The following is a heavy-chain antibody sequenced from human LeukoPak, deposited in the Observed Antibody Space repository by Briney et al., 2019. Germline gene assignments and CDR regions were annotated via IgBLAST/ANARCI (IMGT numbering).Heavy chain of an antibody. D-gene: IGHD5-12*01. CDR2: FDPEDGET. Sequence: GASVKVSCKVSGYTLTKLSMHWVRQAPGKGLEWMGGFDPEDGETIYAQNFQGRVTMTEDTSTDTAYMELCSLKSEDTAMYYCARIPYSGYEYRGFAYWGQGTLVTVSS. CDR3: ARIPYSGYEYRGFAY. V-gene: IGHV1-24*01. J-gene: IGHJ4*02. CDR1: GYTLTKLS.